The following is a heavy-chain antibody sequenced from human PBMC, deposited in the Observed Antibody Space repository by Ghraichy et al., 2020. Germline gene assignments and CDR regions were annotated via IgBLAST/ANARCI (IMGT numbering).Heavy chain of an antibody. CDR2: IKQDGSEQ. Sequence: GGSLRLSCAASGFTFSTYWMSWVRQAPGKGLEWVGNIKQDGSEQYYMGSVKGRFTISRDNAKNSLYLQMNSLRAEDTAVFYCARVTYYSVSGTYNYGMDVWGQGTTVTVSS. D-gene: IGHD3-10*01. V-gene: IGHV3-7*01. J-gene: IGHJ6*02. CDR3: ARVTYYSVSGTYNYGMDV. CDR1: GFTFSTYW.